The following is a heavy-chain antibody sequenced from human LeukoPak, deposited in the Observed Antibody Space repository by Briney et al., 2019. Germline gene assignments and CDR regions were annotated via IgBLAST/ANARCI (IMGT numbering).Heavy chain of an antibody. Sequence: GESLKISCKGSGYSFTGYWIGWVRQMPGKGLEWMGIIYPGDSDTRYSPSFQGQVTISADRSITTAYLQWGSLKASDTAIYYCAIAADGTGYFGYWGQGTLVTVSS. CDR3: AIAADGTGYFGY. V-gene: IGHV5-51*01. CDR1: GYSFTGYW. D-gene: IGHD6-13*01. J-gene: IGHJ4*02. CDR2: IYPGDSDT.